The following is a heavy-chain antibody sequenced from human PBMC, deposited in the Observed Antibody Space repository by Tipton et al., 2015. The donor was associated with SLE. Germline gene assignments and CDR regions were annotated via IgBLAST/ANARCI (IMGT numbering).Heavy chain of an antibody. CDR1: GFNFDDHT. J-gene: IGHJ4*02. CDR3: AKDLYRGHSGYYDY. Sequence: SLRLSCAASGFNFDDHTFHWVRQVPGKGLEWVSLITWDGLTISYADSVKGRFTISRDNSRNSLYLQMNSLRPEDTALYYCAKDLYRGHSGYYDYWGQGTLVTVSS. D-gene: IGHD5-12*01. CDR2: ITWDGLTI. V-gene: IGHV3-43*01.